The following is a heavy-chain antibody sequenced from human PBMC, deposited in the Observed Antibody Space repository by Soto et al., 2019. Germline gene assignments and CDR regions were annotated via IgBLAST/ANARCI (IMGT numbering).Heavy chain of an antibody. D-gene: IGHD3-22*01. CDR1: GGTFSSYA. V-gene: IGHV1-69*10. J-gene: IGHJ4*02. Sequence: ASVKVSCKASGGTFSSYAISWVRQAPGQGLEWMGGIIPILGIANYAQKFQGRVTITADKSTSTAYMELSSLRSEDTAVYYCARGPTNYYDRSGYPDYWGQGTLVTVSS. CDR2: IIPILGIA. CDR3: ARGPTNYYDRSGYPDY.